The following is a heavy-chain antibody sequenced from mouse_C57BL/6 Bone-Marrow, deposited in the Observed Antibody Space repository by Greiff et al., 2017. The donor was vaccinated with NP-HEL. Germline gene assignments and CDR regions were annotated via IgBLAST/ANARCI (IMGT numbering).Heavy chain of an antibody. D-gene: IGHD2-3*01. CDR1: GYTFTSYW. V-gene: IGHV1-53*01. J-gene: IGHJ1*03. Sequence: QVQLQQPGTELVKPGASVKLSCKASGYTFTSYWMHWVKQRPGQGLEWIGNINPSNGGTNYNEKFKSKATLTVDKSSSTAYMQLSSLTSEDSAVYYSERWLLPHLYFDGWGTGTTVTASS. CDR3: ERWLLPHLYFDG. CDR2: INPSNGGT.